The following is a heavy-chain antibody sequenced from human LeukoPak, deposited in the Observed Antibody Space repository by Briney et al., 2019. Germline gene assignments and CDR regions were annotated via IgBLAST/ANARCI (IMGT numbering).Heavy chain of an antibody. J-gene: IGHJ4*02. CDR3: AKDEDIVTWGFDY. Sequence: SETLSLTCAVYGGSFSGYYWSWIRQPPGKGLEWIGEINHSGSTNYNPSLKSRVTISVDTSKNQFSLKLSSVTAADTAVYYCAKDEDIVTWGFDYWGQGTLVTVSS. CDR1: GGSFSGYY. D-gene: IGHD2-15*01. CDR2: INHSGST. V-gene: IGHV4-34*01.